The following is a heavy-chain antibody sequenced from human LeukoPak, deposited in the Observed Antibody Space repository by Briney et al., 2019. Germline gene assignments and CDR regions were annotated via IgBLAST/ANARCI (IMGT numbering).Heavy chain of an antibody. D-gene: IGHD3-10*01. Sequence: ASVKVSCKASGYTFTSYDINWVRQATGQGLEWMGWMNPNSGNTGYAQKFQGRVTMTRSTSISTAYMELSSLRSEDTAVYYCAREGSGSYEYYYYMDVWGKGTTVTISS. CDR3: AREGSGSYEYYYYMDV. CDR1: GYTFTSYD. CDR2: MNPNSGNT. J-gene: IGHJ6*03. V-gene: IGHV1-8*01.